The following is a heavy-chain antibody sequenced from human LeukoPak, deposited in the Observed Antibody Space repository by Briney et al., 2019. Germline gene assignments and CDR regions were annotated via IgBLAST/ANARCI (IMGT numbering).Heavy chain of an antibody. CDR2: ISSSSSYI. V-gene: IGHV3-21*01. CDR1: GFAFGDHA. CDR3: ARDQWYFDY. J-gene: IGHJ4*02. Sequence: GGSLRLSCTASGFAFGDHAMSWVRQAPGKGLEWVSSISSSSSYIYYADSVKGRFTISRDNAKNSLYLQMNSLRAEDTAVYYCARDQWYFDYWGQGTLVTVSS. D-gene: IGHD6-19*01.